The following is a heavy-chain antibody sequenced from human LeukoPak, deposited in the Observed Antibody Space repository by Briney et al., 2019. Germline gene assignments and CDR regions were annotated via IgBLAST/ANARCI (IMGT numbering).Heavy chain of an antibody. J-gene: IGHJ1*01. V-gene: IGHV3-23*01. CDR3: AKDQGYYGSGSYKEYFQH. Sequence: GGSLRLSCAASGFTFSSYAMSWVRQAPGKGLEWVSAISGSGGSTYYADSVKGRFTISRDNSKNTLYLQMNSLRAEDTAVYYCAKDQGYYGSGSYKEYFQHWGQGTLVTVSS. CDR1: GFTFSSYA. CDR2: ISGSGGST. D-gene: IGHD3-10*01.